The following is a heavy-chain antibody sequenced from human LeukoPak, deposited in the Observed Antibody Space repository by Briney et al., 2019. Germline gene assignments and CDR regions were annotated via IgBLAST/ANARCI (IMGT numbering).Heavy chain of an antibody. D-gene: IGHD4-11*01. CDR3: ARHVDLTRPSETYYMDV. CDR1: GYSFTSYW. J-gene: IGHJ6*03. Sequence: GESLKISCEGSGYSFTSYWIGWVRQMPGKGLEWMGIIYPSDSDTRYSPSFQGQVTISADKSISTAYLQWSSLKASDTAMYYCARHVDLTRPSETYYMDVWGKGTTVTASS. V-gene: IGHV5-51*01. CDR2: IYPSDSDT.